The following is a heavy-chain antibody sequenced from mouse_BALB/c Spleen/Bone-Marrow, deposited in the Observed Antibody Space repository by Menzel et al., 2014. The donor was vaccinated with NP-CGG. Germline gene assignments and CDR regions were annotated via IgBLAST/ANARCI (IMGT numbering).Heavy chain of an antibody. CDR2: IWAGGST. J-gene: IGHJ4*01. V-gene: IGHV2-9*02. CDR1: GFSLTSYG. CDR3: AYVGHYEDAMDY. D-gene: IGHD2-3*01. Sequence: VQLQQSGPGLVAPSQSLSITCTVSGFSLTSYGVHWVRLPPGKGLEWLGVIWAGGSTNYNSALMSRLNISKDNSKSQVFLKMNSLQTDDTAMYYCAYVGHYEDAMDYWGQGASVTVSS.